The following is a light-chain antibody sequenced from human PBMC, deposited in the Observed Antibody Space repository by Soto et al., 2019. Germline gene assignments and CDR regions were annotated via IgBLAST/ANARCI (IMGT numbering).Light chain of an antibody. V-gene: IGKV3-15*01. CDR1: QSVSSN. J-gene: IGKJ3*01. Sequence: EIVMTQSPATLSVSPGERATLSCRASQSVSSNLAWYQQKPGHAPRLLIYGASTRATGIPARFSGSGSGTEFTLTISSLQSEDFAVYYCQQYNNWPITFGPGTKVDI. CDR3: QQYNNWPIT. CDR2: GAS.